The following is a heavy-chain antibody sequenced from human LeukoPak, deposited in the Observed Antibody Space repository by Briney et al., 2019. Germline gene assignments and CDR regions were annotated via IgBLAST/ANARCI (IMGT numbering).Heavy chain of an antibody. Sequence: SETPSLTCTVSGGSISSYYWSWIRQPPGKGLEWIGYIYYSGSTNYNPSLKSQVTISVDTSKNQFSLKLSSVTAADTAVYYCASQLWSGDYYYYMDVWGKGTTVTVSS. V-gene: IGHV4-59*08. D-gene: IGHD3-10*01. J-gene: IGHJ6*03. CDR1: GGSISSYY. CDR2: IYYSGST. CDR3: ASQLWSGDYYYYMDV.